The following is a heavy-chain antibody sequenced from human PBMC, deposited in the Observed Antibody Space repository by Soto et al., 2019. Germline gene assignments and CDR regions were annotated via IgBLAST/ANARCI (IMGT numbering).Heavy chain of an antibody. CDR1: GFTFSSYS. Sequence: EVQLVESGGGLVQPGGSLRLSCAASGFTFSSYSMNWVRQAPGKGLEWVSYISSSSSTIYYADSVKGRFTISRDNAKNSLYLQMNSLRAEDTAVYYCAILSNGYGDYDDEGWNLDYWGQGTLVTVSS. V-gene: IGHV3-48*01. D-gene: IGHD4-17*01. CDR2: ISSSSSTI. CDR3: AILSNGYGDYDDEGWNLDY. J-gene: IGHJ4*02.